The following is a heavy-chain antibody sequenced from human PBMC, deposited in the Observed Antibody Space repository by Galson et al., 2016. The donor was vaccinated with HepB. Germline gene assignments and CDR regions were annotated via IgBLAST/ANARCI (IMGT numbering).Heavy chain of an antibody. Sequence: PALVKPTQTLTLTCTFSGFSLSTRAVGVGWIRQPPGKALEWLASVYWDEAKRYSPPLSSRLTITKGTPKSQVVLTMTNMAPVDTAPYHCAHQTWDADWFFDLWGRGTLVTVSS. CDR2: VYWDEAK. V-gene: IGHV2-5*02. J-gene: IGHJ2*01. CDR1: GFSLSTRAVG. CDR3: AHQTWDADWFFDL. D-gene: IGHD1-26*01.